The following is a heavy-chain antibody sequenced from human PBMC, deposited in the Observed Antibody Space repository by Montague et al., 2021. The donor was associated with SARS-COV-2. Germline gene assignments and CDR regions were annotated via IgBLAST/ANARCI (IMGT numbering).Heavy chain of an antibody. V-gene: IGHV4-31*01. CDR1: GGSISSGCYC. CDR3: ARARITMIVVVNAFDI. J-gene: IGHJ3*02. D-gene: IGHD3-22*01. CDR2: IYYSGST. Sequence: TLSLTCTVSGGSISSGCYCLIRLPPRPGQGLEWFVYIYYSGSTYPNPSLKRPVTITVDTSKNQFSLKLSSVTAADTSVYYCARARITMIVVVNAFDIWGQGTMVTVSS.